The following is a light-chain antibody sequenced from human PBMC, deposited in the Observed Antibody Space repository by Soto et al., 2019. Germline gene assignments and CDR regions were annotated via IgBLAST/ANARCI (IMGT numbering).Light chain of an antibody. V-gene: IGLV1-44*01. J-gene: IGLJ2*01. Sequence: QSVLTQPPSASGTPGQRVTISCSGSSSNIGSNTVNWYQQLPGTPPKLLIYSNNQRPSGVPDRFSGSKYGTSASLAISGLQSEDEADYYCAAWDDSLNVLFGGGTKLTVL. CDR3: AAWDDSLNVL. CDR2: SNN. CDR1: SSNIGSNT.